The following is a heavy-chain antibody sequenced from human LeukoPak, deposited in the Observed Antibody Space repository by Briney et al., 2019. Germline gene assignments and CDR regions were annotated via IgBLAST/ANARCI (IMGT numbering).Heavy chain of an antibody. CDR3: ARDSAWSGYYFDY. J-gene: IGHJ4*02. D-gene: IGHD3-3*01. V-gene: IGHV4-39*07. CDR1: GGSISSSSYY. CDR2: IYYSGST. Sequence: SETLSLTCTVSGGSISSSSYYWGWIRQPPGKGLEWIGSIYYSGSTYYNPSLKSRVTISVDTSKNQFSLKLSSVTAADTAVYYCARDSAWSGYYFDYWGQGTLVTVSS.